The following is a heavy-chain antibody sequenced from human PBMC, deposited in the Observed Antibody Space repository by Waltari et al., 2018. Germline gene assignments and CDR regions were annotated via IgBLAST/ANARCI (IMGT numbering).Heavy chain of an antibody. CDR1: GGSISSGGYY. Sequence: QVQLQESGPGLVKPSQTLSLTCTVSGGSISSGGYYWSWIRQHPGKGLEWIGYLYDIGSTYYNPSLKSRVTISVDTSKNQFSLKLISVTAADTAVYDCARAYYAILTAYEKSGWFDPWGQGTLVTVSS. V-gene: IGHV4-31*03. D-gene: IGHD3-9*01. CDR2: LYDIGST. CDR3: ARAYYAILTAYEKSGWFDP. J-gene: IGHJ5*02.